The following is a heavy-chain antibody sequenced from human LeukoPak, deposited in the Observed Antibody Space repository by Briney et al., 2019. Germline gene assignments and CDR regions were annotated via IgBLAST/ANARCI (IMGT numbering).Heavy chain of an antibody. V-gene: IGHV3-30*02. J-gene: IGHJ3*02. CDR3: AKIGYCRSASCLGDTFEI. CDR2: IRYDGSNK. D-gene: IGHD2-2*01. Sequence: GGSLRFSCAAAGFIFSNYGMHWVRQAPGKGLVGVAFIRYDGSNKYYVDSVKGRFIISRDNSKNTLYLQMNSLRPEDTDVYYCAKIGYCRSASCLGDTFEIWGQGTMVTVSS. CDR1: GFIFSNYG.